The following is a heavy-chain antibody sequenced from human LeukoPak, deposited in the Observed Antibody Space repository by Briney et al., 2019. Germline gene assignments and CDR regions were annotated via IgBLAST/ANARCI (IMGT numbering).Heavy chain of an antibody. CDR1: GFTFSSYS. V-gene: IGHV3-21*04. D-gene: IGHD3-9*01. CDR2: ISSSSSYI. J-gene: IGHJ4*02. Sequence: PGGSLRLSCAASGFTFSSYSMNWVRQAPGKGLEWVSSISSSSSYIYYADSVKGRFTISRDNAKNSLYLQMNSLRAEDTAVYYCARSNGDYDILTGYLDWGQGTLVTVSS. CDR3: ARSNGDYDILTGYLD.